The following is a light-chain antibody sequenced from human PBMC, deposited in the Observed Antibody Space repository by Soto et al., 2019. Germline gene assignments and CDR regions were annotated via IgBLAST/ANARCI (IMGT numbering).Light chain of an antibody. Sequence: QSALTQPASVSGSPGQSITISCTGTSSDVGDYNYFSWYQHHPATATKLMIYEISNRSSVVSNCSWGSNCGNTASLTISGLQAEDEAYYYCTSYTTNSTEVFGGGTKVTVL. CDR1: SSDVGDYNY. CDR3: TSYTTNSTEV. J-gene: IGLJ1*01. V-gene: IGLV2-14*01. CDR2: EIS.